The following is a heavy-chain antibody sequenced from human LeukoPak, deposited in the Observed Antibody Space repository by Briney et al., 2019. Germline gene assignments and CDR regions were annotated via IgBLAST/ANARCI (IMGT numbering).Heavy chain of an antibody. D-gene: IGHD5-18*01. CDR1: GFTFSSYA. J-gene: IGHJ4*02. V-gene: IGHV3-23*01. CDR3: AKGTQLWLRGGNFDY. CDR2: ISGSGGST. Sequence: GGSLRLSCAASGFTFSSYAMGWVRQAPGKGLEWVSAISGSGGSTYYADSVKGRFTISRDNSKNTLYLQMNSLRAEDTAVYYCAKGTQLWLRGGNFDYWGQGTLVTVYS.